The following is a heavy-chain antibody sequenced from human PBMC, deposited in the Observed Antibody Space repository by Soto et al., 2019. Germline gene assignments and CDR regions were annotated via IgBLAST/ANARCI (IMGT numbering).Heavy chain of an antibody. CDR1: GFTVSTSY. V-gene: IGHV3-53*01. D-gene: IGHD6-19*01. CDR3: ARDHSSGVFDF. J-gene: IGHJ4*01. CDR2: IYNSGGT. Sequence: EVQRVESGGGLIQPGGCLRRSCAASGFTVSTSYMNWVRQPPGKGLEWISIIYNSGGTYSAHSVKGRFTISRDNTKHTWYLQMNSLRAEDTAVYYCARDHSSGVFDFWGQGTLVTVSS.